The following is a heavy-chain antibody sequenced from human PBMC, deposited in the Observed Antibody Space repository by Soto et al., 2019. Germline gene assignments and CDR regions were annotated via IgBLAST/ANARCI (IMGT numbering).Heavy chain of an antibody. Sequence: QVQLVESGGGVVQPGRSLRLSCAASGFTFSTYAMHWVRQAPGKGLEWVAVIWYDGSNKYYADSMKGRFTISRDNSKNPLYLQMNSLRAEDTAVYYCARDLFRHFEGLLGSHFDYWGQGTLVTVFS. D-gene: IGHD3-9*01. CDR1: GFTFSTYA. V-gene: IGHV3-33*01. J-gene: IGHJ4*02. CDR3: ARDLFRHFEGLLGSHFDY. CDR2: IWYDGSNK.